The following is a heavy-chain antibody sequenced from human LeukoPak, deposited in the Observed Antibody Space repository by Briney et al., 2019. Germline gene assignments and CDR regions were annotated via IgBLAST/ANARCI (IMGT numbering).Heavy chain of an antibody. Sequence: SETLSLTCAVSGGSIASGGFSWNWIRQPPGKGLEWIGYIYPSGGTYYNPSLKSRLTISIDKSKNQFSLRLNSVIAADTAVYYCARDILVVPAATYYYYGMDVWGQGTTVTVSS. CDR3: ARDILVVPAATYYYYGMDV. V-gene: IGHV4-30-2*01. D-gene: IGHD2-2*01. CDR1: GGSIASGGFS. CDR2: IYPSGGT. J-gene: IGHJ6*02.